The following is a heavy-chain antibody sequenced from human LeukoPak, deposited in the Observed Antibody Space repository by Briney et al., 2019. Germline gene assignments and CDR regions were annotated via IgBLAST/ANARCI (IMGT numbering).Heavy chain of an antibody. CDR3: ASWPGGWYGEDS. J-gene: IGHJ4*02. D-gene: IGHD6-19*01. CDR1: GLTVSSNF. V-gene: IGHV3-53*01. CDR2: IYGGGGT. Sequence: GGSLRLSCAATGLTVSSNFMSWVRQAPGKGLEWVSVIYGGGGTYYADSVKGRFTISRDTPKNTLYLQMNSLRVEDTAVYYCASWPGGWYGEDSWGQGTLVTVSS.